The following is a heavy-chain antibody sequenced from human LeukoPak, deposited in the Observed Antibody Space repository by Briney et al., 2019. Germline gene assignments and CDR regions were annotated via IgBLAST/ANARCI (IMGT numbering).Heavy chain of an antibody. CDR1: GGSISSYY. CDR3: ARSQTYTGPFDP. D-gene: IGHD3-16*01. J-gene: IGHJ5*02. V-gene: IGHV4-59*12. CDR2: IYYSGST. Sequence: PSETLSLTCTVSGGSISSYYWSWIRQPPGKGLEWIGYIYYSGSTNYNPSLKSRVTISVDTSKNQSSLRLSSVTAADTAVYYCARSQTYTGPFDPWGQGTLVTVSS.